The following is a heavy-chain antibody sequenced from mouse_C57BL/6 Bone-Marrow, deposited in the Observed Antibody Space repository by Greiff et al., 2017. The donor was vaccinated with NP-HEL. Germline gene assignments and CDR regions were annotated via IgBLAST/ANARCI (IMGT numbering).Heavy chain of an antibody. D-gene: IGHD3-1*01. Sequence: VQLQQPGAELVKPGASVKLSCKASGYTFTSYWMHWVKQRPGQGLEWIGMIHPNSGSTNYNEKFKSKATLIVDKSSSTAYMQLSSLTSEDSAVYYCARKEGYALYAMDYWGQGTSVTVSS. V-gene: IGHV1-64*01. CDR1: GYTFTSYW. CDR3: ARKEGYALYAMDY. J-gene: IGHJ4*01. CDR2: IHPNSGST.